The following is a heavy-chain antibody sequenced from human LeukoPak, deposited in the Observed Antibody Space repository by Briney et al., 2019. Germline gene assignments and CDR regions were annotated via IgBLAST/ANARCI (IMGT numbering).Heavy chain of an antibody. D-gene: IGHD3-10*01. V-gene: IGHV1-18*04. J-gene: IGHJ4*02. Sequence: ASVKVSCKASGYTFTSYGISWVRQAPGQGLEWMGWISAYNGNTNYAQKLQGRVTMTTETSTSTAYMELRSLRSDDTAVYYCARDNTPMVRGVMSNYWGQGTLVTVSS. CDR1: GYTFTSYG. CDR2: ISAYNGNT. CDR3: ARDNTPMVRGVMSNY.